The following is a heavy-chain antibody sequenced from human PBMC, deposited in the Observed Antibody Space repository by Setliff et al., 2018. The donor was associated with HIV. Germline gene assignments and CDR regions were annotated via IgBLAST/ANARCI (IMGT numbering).Heavy chain of an antibody. CDR1: GYTFTIYW. D-gene: IGHD4-17*01. CDR2: IYPGDSDT. Sequence: GESLKISCKGSGYTFTIYWIVWVRQMPGKGLEWMGIIYPGDSDTRYSPSFQGQVTISVDKSISTAYLYLSSLKASDTAIYYCATSDYGGNSGHFHHWGQGTLVTVSS. V-gene: IGHV5-51*01. CDR3: ATSDYGGNSGHFHH. J-gene: IGHJ1*01.